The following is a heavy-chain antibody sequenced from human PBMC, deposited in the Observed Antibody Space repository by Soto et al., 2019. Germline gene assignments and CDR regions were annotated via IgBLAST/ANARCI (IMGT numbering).Heavy chain of an antibody. CDR1: GGTFSSYT. J-gene: IGHJ4*02. V-gene: IGHV1-69*02. Sequence: QVQLVQSGAEVKKPGSSVKVSCKASGGTFSSYTISWVRQAPGQGLEWMGRIIPILGIANYAQKFQGRVTQHMGREDSEQRDQASVTRPTEKSGSSDDMEWRSGRSGGTVVYYCGGGVGDSCGGGASGDYWGQGTLVTVSS. CDR2: IIPILGIA. D-gene: IGHD3-3*01. CDR3: DMEWRSGRSGGTVVYYCGGGVGDSCGGGASGDY.